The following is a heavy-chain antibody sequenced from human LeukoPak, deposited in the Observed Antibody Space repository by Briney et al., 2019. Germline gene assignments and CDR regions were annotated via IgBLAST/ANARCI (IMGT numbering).Heavy chain of an antibody. D-gene: IGHD3-9*01. CDR2: ISGSGSNI. CDR3: ARQTGLLDY. V-gene: IGHV3-48*04. CDR1: GFTFSSYA. J-gene: IGHJ4*02. Sequence: PGGSLRLSCAASGFTFSSYAMSWVRQAPGKGLEWVSYISGSGSNIYYVDSVKGRFTISRDNAKNSLYLQMNSLRAEDTAVYYCARQTGLLDYWGQGTLVTVSS.